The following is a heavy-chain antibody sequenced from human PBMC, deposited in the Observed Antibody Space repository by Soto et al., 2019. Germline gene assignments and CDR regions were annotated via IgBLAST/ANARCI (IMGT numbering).Heavy chain of an antibody. Sequence: VRSMRLSCAASGCTFSSYGMSWVRQAPGKGLEWVSSINSAGSTYYADSVKGRFTISRDNSKNTLYVQMNSLRAEDTAVYYCAKGGVNIPLDYWGQGTLVNVSS. CDR1: GCTFSSYG. D-gene: IGHD3-16*01. V-gene: IGHV3-23*01. CDR2: INSAGST. CDR3: AKGGVNIPLDY. J-gene: IGHJ4*02.